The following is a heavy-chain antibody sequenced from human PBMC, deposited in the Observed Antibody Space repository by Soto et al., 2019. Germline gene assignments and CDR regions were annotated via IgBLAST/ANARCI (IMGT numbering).Heavy chain of an antibody. Sequence: TSETLSLTCTVSGRSISSSSYYWGWIRQPPGKGREWMGSIYYSGSTYYNPSLKSRVTISVDTSKNQFSLKLSSVTAADTAVYYCYIVPAGLFKGNGMDVWGQGTLVTVSS. CDR3: YIVPAGLFKGNGMDV. D-gene: IGHD2-2*01. J-gene: IGHJ6*02. CDR1: GRSISSSSYY. CDR2: IYYSGST. V-gene: IGHV4-39*01.